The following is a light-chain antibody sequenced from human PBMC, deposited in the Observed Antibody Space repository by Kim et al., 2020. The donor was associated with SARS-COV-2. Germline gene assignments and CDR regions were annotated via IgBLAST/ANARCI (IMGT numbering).Light chain of an antibody. CDR3: CSYTGRYSWV. CDR1: NSDVGGYNY. Sequence: QSALTQPRSVSGSPGQSVTNSCTGTNSDVGGYNYVSWYQQHPDKVPKLLIYDVTTRPSGVPDRFSGSKSGNTASLTISGLQAEDESDYYCCSYTGRYSWVFGGGTQLTVL. J-gene: IGLJ3*02. V-gene: IGLV2-11*01. CDR2: DVT.